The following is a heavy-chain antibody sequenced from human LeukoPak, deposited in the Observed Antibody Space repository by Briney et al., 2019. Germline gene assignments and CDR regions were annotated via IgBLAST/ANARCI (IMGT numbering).Heavy chain of an antibody. CDR2: ISAYNSNT. Sequence: GASVKVSCKASGYTFTSYGISWVRQAPGQGLERMGWISAYNSNTNYAQKLQGRVTMTTDTSTSTAYMELRSLRSDDTAVYYCARGVSSSGYSELNYWGQGTLVTVSS. V-gene: IGHV1-18*01. CDR1: GYTFTSYG. CDR3: ARGVSSSGYSELNY. D-gene: IGHD3-22*01. J-gene: IGHJ4*02.